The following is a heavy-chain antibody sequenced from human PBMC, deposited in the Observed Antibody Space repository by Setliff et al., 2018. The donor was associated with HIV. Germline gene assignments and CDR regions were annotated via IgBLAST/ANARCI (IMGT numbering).Heavy chain of an antibody. V-gene: IGHV1-46*01. CDR1: GYTFTSYS. Sequence: ASVKVSCKASGYTFTSYSMHWVRQAPGQGLEWMGIIDPSAGATSYAQKFQGRVTLTRDTSTSTVYMELSSLRSEDTAVYYCARVFLGLDSRAYSNWFDPWGQETLVTVSS. CDR3: ARVFLGLDSRAYSNWFDP. D-gene: IGHD3-22*01. J-gene: IGHJ5*02. CDR2: IDPSAGAT.